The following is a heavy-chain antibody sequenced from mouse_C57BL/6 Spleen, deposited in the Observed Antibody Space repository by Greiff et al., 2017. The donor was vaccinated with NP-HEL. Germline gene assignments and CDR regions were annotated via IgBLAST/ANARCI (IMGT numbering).Heavy chain of an antibody. Sequence: QVHVKQSGAELVKPGASVKISCKASGYAFSSYWMNWVKQRPGKGLEWIGQIYPGDGDTNYNGKFKGKATLTADKSSSTAYMQLSSLTSEDSAVYFWAREGYYYGSRTGAMDYWGQGTSVTVSS. J-gene: IGHJ4*01. V-gene: IGHV1-80*01. CDR2: IYPGDGDT. D-gene: IGHD1-1*01. CDR1: GYAFSSYW. CDR3: AREGYYYGSRTGAMDY.